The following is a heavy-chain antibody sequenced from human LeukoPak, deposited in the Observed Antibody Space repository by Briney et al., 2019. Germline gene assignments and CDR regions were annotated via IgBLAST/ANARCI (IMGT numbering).Heavy chain of an antibody. V-gene: IGHV3-74*01. CDR3: ARVSWQLDRYFDY. J-gene: IGHJ4*02. D-gene: IGHD6-6*01. CDR2: INSDGSST. Sequence: GGSLRLSCAASGFTFTSYWMHWVRQAPGKGLVWVSRINSDGSSTSYADSVKGRFTISRDNAKNTLYLQMNSLRAEDTAVYYCARVSWQLDRYFDYWGQGTLVTVSS. CDR1: GFTFTSYW.